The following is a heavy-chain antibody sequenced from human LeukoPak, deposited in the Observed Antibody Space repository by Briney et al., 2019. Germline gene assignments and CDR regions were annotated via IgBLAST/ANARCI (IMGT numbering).Heavy chain of an antibody. Sequence: SGSGDSTFYADSVKGRFTISRDNSRNTLHLQMSSLRPEDTAVYYCTKWSGFGDDWGQGTLVTVSS. J-gene: IGHJ4*02. CDR2: SGSGDST. V-gene: IGHV3-23*01. D-gene: IGHD3-10*01. CDR3: TKWSGFGDD.